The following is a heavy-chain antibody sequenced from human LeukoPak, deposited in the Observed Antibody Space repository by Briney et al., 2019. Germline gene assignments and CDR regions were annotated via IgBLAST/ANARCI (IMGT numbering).Heavy chain of an antibody. CDR2: IGGSGSPI. CDR3: ARDGGHYGGNSFDY. CDR1: GFSFSDCY. J-gene: IGHJ4*02. V-gene: IGHV3-11*04. D-gene: IGHD4-23*01. Sequence: GGSLRLSCAASGFSFSDCYMSWIRQAPGKGLEWVSYIGGSGSPIYYADSVKGRFTISRDNAKNSLYLQMNSLRAEDTAVYYCARDGGHYGGNSFDYWGQGTLVTVSS.